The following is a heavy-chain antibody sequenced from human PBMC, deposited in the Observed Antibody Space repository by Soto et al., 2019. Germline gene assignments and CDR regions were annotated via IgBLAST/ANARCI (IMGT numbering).Heavy chain of an antibody. CDR3: ARPTSFYGDYVAYYFDY. J-gene: IGHJ4*02. D-gene: IGHD4-17*01. CDR2: ISGSGGST. Sequence: SWVRQAPGKGLEWVSAISGSGGSTYYADSVKGRFTISRDNSKNTLYLQMNSLRAEDTAVYYCARPTSFYGDYVAYYFDYWGQGTLVTVSS. V-gene: IGHV3-23*01.